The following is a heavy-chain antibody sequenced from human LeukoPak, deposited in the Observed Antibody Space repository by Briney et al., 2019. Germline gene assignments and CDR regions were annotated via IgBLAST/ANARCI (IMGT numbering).Heavy chain of an antibody. Sequence: GGSLRLSCEASGFIFNNYAMHWVRQAPGKGLEWVSVIYSGGSTYYADSVKGRFTISRHNSKNTLYLQMNSLRAEDTAVYYCARLDGLPHAFDIWGQGTMVTVSS. CDR1: GFIFNNYA. CDR2: IYSGGST. V-gene: IGHV3-53*04. CDR3: ARLDGLPHAFDI. D-gene: IGHD5-24*01. J-gene: IGHJ3*02.